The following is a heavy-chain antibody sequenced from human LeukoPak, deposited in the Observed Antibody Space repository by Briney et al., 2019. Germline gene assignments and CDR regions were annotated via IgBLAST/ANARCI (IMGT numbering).Heavy chain of an antibody. CDR3: ARGLTTAEMATIRGFDY. V-gene: IGHV4-34*01. CDR1: GGSFSGYY. D-gene: IGHD5-24*01. J-gene: IGHJ4*02. CDR2: INHSGST. Sequence: KPSETLSLTCAVYGGSFSGYYWSWIRQPPGKGLEWIGEINHSGSTNYNPSLKSRVTISVDTSENQFSLKLSSVTAADTDVYYCARGLTTAEMATIRGFDYWGQGTLVTVSS.